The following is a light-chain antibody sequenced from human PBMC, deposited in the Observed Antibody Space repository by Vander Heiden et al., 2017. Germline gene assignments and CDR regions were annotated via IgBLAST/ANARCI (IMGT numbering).Light chain of an antibody. V-gene: IGKV1-39*01. CDR3: QQSDTSPPGAP. CDR1: QTISSY. CDR2: GVS. Sequence: SEAPAVTSRVTITCRASQTISSYLNWYQQKPGKAPKRLIYGVSSLQSGVPSRFSGSGSGTDFTLTISSLQPEDCATYYCQQSDTSPPGAPFGGGTKLEIK. J-gene: IGKJ4*01.